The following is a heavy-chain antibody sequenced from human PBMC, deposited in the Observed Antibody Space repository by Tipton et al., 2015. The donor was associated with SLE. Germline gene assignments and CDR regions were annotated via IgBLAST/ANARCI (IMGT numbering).Heavy chain of an antibody. CDR3: ARQYGMGTVRPFDY. CDR2: IYPGDSDT. D-gene: IGHD1-1*01. Sequence: VQLVQSGAEVKKPGESLKISCKGSGYSFTSYWIGWVRQMPGKGLEWMGIIYPGDSDTRYSPAFEGQVTISADMSISTTYLQWSSLKPSDTAIYYCARQYGMGTVRPFDYWGQGTLVTVSS. J-gene: IGHJ4*02. CDR1: GYSFTSYW. V-gene: IGHV5-51*01.